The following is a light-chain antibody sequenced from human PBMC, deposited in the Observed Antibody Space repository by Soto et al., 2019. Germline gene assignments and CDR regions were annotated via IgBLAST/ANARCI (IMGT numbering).Light chain of an antibody. CDR1: QSISSW. J-gene: IGKJ1*01. CDR3: QQYNSYRWT. CDR2: KAS. V-gene: IGKV1-5*03. Sequence: DIQLTQSPSTLSSSFGDRVTITCLASQSISSWLAWYQQKPGKAPKLLSYKASSLESGVPSRFRGSGSGTEFTLTISSLQPDDFATYYCQQYNSYRWTFGQGTKVDIK.